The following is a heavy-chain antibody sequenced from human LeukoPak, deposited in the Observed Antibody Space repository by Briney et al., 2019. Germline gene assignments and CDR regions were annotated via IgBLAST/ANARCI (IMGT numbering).Heavy chain of an antibody. J-gene: IGHJ4*02. CDR3: ARGSTYYYDSSGYYYGY. V-gene: IGHV1-8*01. CDR1: GYTFTSYD. Sequence: EASVKVSCKASGYTFTSYDINWVRQATGQGLEWMGWMNPNSGNTDYAQKFQGRVTMTRNTSISTAYMELSSLRSEDTAVYYCARGSTYYYDSSGYYYGYWGQGTLVTVSS. CDR2: MNPNSGNT. D-gene: IGHD3-22*01.